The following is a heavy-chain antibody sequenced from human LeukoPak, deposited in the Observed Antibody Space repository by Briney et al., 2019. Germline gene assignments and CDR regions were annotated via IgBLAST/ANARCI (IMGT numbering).Heavy chain of an antibody. D-gene: IGHD5-24*01. J-gene: IGHJ4*02. V-gene: IGHV4-59*08. CDR2: IYYSGST. CDR3: ARQTENYNYFDY. CDR1: GGSISSYY. Sequence: PSETLSLTCTVSGGSISSYYWSWIRQPPGKGLEWIGYIYYSGSTNYNPSLKSRVTISVDTSKNQFSLKLSSVTAADTAVYYCARQTENYNYFDYWGQGTLVTVSS.